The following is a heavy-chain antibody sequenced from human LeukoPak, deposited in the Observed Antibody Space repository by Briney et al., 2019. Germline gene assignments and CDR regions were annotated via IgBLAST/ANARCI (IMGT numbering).Heavy chain of an antibody. CDR3: TIEYSSSWYLDY. V-gene: IGHV3-73*01. Sequence: PGGSLRLSCAASGFTFSGSAINWVRQASGKGLEWVGRIKTKTNSYATAYAASVKGRFTISRHDAKNTAYLQMISLNSGDTSVYYCTIEYSSSWYLDYWGQGTLVTVSS. J-gene: IGHJ4*02. CDR2: IKTKTNSYAT. CDR1: GFTFSGSA. D-gene: IGHD6-13*01.